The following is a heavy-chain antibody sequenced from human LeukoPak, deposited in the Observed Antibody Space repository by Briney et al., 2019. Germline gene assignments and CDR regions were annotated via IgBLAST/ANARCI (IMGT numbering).Heavy chain of an antibody. CDR1: GFTFSSYS. CDR3: ARGDYGDPYDY. CDR2: ISSSSSYI. J-gene: IGHJ4*02. Sequence: GGSLRLSCAASGFTFSSYSMNWVRQAPGKGLEWVSSISSSSSYIYYADSVKGRLTISRDNAKNSLYLQMNSLRAEDTAVYYCARGDYGDPYDYWGQGTLVTVSS. D-gene: IGHD4-17*01. V-gene: IGHV3-21*01.